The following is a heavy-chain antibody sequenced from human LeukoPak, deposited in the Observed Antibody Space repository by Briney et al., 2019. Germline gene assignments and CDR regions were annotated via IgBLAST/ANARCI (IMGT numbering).Heavy chain of an antibody. CDR2: ISSSSSYI. CDR1: GFTFSSYS. V-gene: IGHV3-21*01. Sequence: GGSLRLSCAASGFTFSSYSMNWVRQAPGKGLEWVSSISSSSSYIYYADSVKGRFTISRDNAKNSLYLQMNSLRAEDTAVCYCARALYGSGSYYYWGQGTLVTVSS. CDR3: ARALYGSGSYYY. J-gene: IGHJ4*02. D-gene: IGHD3-10*01.